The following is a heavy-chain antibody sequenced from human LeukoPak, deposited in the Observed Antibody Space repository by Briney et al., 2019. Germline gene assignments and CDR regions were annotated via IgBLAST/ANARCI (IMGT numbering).Heavy chain of an antibody. CDR2: ISGSGGST. J-gene: IGHJ4*02. CDR3: ASRIATAGSVDY. D-gene: IGHD6-13*01. CDR1: GFTFSSYA. Sequence: GGSLRLSCAASGFTFSSYAMSWVRQAPGKGLEWVSAISGSGGSTYYADSVKGRFTISRDNSKNTLYLQMNTLRAEDTAVYYCASRIATAGSVDYWGQGTLVTVSS. V-gene: IGHV3-23*01.